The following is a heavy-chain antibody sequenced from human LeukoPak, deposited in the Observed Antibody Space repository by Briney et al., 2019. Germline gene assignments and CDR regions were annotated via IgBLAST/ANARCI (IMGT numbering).Heavy chain of an antibody. CDR1: GGSFSGYY. Sequence: SETLSLTCAVYGGSFSGYYWNWIRQPPGKGLEWIGEINHSGSTNYNPSFESRVTISVDTSKNQFSLKLSSVTAADTAVYYCARTMVRGVIMDYFDYWGQGTLVTVSS. V-gene: IGHV4-34*01. D-gene: IGHD3-10*01. CDR3: ARTMVRGVIMDYFDY. CDR2: INHSGST. J-gene: IGHJ4*02.